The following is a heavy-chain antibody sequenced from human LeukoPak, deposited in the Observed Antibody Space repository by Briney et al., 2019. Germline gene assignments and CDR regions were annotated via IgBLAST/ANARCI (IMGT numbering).Heavy chain of an antibody. V-gene: IGHV1-8*01. Sequence: ASVKVSCKASVYTFTSYDIKWVRQATGQGLEWMGWMNPNSGNTGYAQKFQGRVTMTRNTSISTAYMELSSLRSEDTAVYYCARPGDDSSGYSELTGDAFDIWGQGTMVTVSS. CDR2: MNPNSGNT. CDR3: ARPGDDSSGYSELTGDAFDI. D-gene: IGHD3-22*01. J-gene: IGHJ3*02. CDR1: VYTFTSYD.